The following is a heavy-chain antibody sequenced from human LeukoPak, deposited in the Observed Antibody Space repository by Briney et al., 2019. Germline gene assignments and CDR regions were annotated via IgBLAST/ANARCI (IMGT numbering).Heavy chain of an antibody. D-gene: IGHD6-13*01. CDR2: IYHSGST. CDR1: GGSISSYY. Sequence: SETLSLTCTVSGGSISSYYWSWIRQPPGKGLEWIGYIYHSGSTYYNPSLKSRVTISVDRSKNQFSLKLSSVTAADTAVYYCARDKTGGQQLDPYYFDYWGQGTLVTVSS. V-gene: IGHV4-59*12. J-gene: IGHJ4*02. CDR3: ARDKTGGQQLDPYYFDY.